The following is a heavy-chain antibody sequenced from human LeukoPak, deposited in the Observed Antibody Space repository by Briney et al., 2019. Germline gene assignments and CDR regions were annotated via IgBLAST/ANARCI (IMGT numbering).Heavy chain of an antibody. CDR1: GFTFSDYY. D-gene: IGHD3-10*01. CDR3: VRAYYRGYSDDIDS. Sequence: PGGSLRLSCTTSGFTFSDYYMSWFPHAPGKGLEWLSYIDGNPDNVYYADSVRGRFTIPRDNAKNSLYLQKTRLRGEGTAVLYCVRAYYRGYSDDIDSGGEGTLVTVSS. V-gene: IGHV3-11*01. CDR2: IDGNPDNV. J-gene: IGHJ4*02.